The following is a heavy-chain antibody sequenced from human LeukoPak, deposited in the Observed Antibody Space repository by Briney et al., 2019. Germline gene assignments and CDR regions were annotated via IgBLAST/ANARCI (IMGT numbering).Heavy chain of an antibody. CDR1: GYTFTIYA. Sequence: ASVKVSCKASGYTFTIYAMNWVRQAPGQGLEWMGWISAYNGNTNYAQKFQGRVTMTTDTSTSTAYMELRSLRSDDTAVYYCARDLKRGYSGYDYFIVANYYYGMDVWGQGTTVTVSS. CDR3: ARDLKRGYSGYDYFIVANYYYGMDV. CDR2: ISAYNGNT. V-gene: IGHV1-18*01. D-gene: IGHD5-12*01. J-gene: IGHJ6*02.